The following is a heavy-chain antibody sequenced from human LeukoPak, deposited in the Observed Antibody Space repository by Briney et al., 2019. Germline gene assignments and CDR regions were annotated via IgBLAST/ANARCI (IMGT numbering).Heavy chain of an antibody. CDR2: IYYSGST. D-gene: IGHD2-15*01. CDR1: GGSISSYY. J-gene: IGHJ5*01. V-gene: IGHV4-59*01. Sequence: SSETLSLTCTVSGGSISSYYWSWIRQPPGKGLEWIGYIYYSGSTNYNPSLKSRVTISVDTSKNQFSLKLSSVTAADTAVYYCARCQVAATHYWFDSWGQGTLVTVSS. CDR3: ARCQVAATHYWFDS.